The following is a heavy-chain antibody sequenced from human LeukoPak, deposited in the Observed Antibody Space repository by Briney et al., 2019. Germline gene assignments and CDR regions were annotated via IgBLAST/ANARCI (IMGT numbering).Heavy chain of an antibody. V-gene: IGHV1-2*06. CDR3: ARLRTGENWFDP. D-gene: IGHD7-27*01. J-gene: IGHJ5*02. Sequence: ASVKVSCKASGYTFTGYYMHWVRQAPGQGLEWMGRINPNSGGTNYAQKFQGRVTMTRDTSISIAYMELSRLRSDDTAVYYCARLRTGENWFDPWGQGTLVTVSS. CDR1: GYTFTGYY. CDR2: INPNSGGT.